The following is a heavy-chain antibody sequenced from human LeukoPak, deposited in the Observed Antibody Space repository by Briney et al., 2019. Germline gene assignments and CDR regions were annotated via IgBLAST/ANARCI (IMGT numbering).Heavy chain of an antibody. D-gene: IGHD1-26*01. J-gene: IGHJ4*02. CDR3: AKEGEVHGSFDY. Sequence: GGSLRLSCAASGFTFSSYSMMWVRQAPGKGLEWVSAISGSGGSTYYADSVKGRFTISRDNSKNSLYLQMNSLRTEDTALYYCAKEGEVHGSFDYWGQGTLVTVSS. V-gene: IGHV3-23*01. CDR1: GFTFSSYS. CDR2: ISGSGGST.